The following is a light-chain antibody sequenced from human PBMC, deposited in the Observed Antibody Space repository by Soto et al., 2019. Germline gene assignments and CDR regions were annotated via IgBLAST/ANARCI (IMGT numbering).Light chain of an antibody. Sequence: DIQMTQSPSSLSPSVGDRVTITCRASRSISDWLAWYQQKPGKAPELLIFDASNLESGVSSRFSGSGSGTEFTVTISSLQPDDFATYYCQQYNSYSWTFGQGTKVDIK. CDR1: RSISDW. V-gene: IGKV1-5*01. CDR3: QQYNSYSWT. CDR2: DAS. J-gene: IGKJ1*01.